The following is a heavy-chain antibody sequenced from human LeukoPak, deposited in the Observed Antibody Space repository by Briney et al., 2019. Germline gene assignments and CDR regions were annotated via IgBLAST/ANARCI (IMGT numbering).Heavy chain of an antibody. CDR3: ASDVGGYYDSSGYYYFDY. J-gene: IGHJ4*02. Sequence: ASVKVSCKASGYTFTSYYMHWVRQAPGQGLEWMGIINPSGGSTSYAQKFQGRVTITADKSTSTAYMELSSLRSEDTAVYYCASDVGGYYDSSGYYYFDYWGQGTLVTVSS. CDR1: GYTFTSYY. CDR2: INPSGGST. V-gene: IGHV1-46*01. D-gene: IGHD3-22*01.